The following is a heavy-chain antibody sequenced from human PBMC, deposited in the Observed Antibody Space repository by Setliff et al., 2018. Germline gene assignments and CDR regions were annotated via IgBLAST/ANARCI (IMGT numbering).Heavy chain of an antibody. CDR2: ISGGGINT. Sequence: PGGSLRLSCVASGFTFSNYAINWVRQAPGQGLEWVSGISGGGINTDYADSVKGRFTVSRDNAKNTLYLQMNSLRDEDTAVYYCAKCGGDHCCPLNYYQYMDVWGKGTTVTVSS. CDR1: GFTFSNYA. J-gene: IGHJ6*03. CDR3: AKCGGDHCCPLNYYQYMDV. V-gene: IGHV3-23*01. D-gene: IGHD2-21*02.